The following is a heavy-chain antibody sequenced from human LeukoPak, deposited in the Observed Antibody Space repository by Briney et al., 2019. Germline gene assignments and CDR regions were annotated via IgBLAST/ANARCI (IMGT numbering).Heavy chain of an antibody. D-gene: IGHD3-10*01. Sequence: GGSLRLSCAASGFTFSRNGMTWVRQAPGKGLEWVSAISGSGGSTYYADSVKGRFTISRDNSRNTLYLQMNSLRAEDTAVYYCAKEFLWFGELSHFDYWGQGTLVTVSS. CDR1: GFTFSRNG. CDR3: AKEFLWFGELSHFDY. V-gene: IGHV3-23*01. J-gene: IGHJ4*02. CDR2: ISGSGGST.